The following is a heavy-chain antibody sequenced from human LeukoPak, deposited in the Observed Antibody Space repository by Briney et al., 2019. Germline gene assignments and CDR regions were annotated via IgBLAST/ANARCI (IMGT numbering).Heavy chain of an antibody. D-gene: IGHD3-22*01. CDR1: GGSISISTYY. V-gene: IGHV4-39*01. Sequence: SETLSLTCTVSGGSISISTYYWGWIRQPPGKGLEWIGNIYYSGSTYYNPSLKRRVTISVDTSKNQFSLRLSSVTAADTAVHYCARLGTGYDSSGYSIGWFDPWGQGTLVTVSS. J-gene: IGHJ5*02. CDR3: ARLGTGYDSSGYSIGWFDP. CDR2: IYYSGST.